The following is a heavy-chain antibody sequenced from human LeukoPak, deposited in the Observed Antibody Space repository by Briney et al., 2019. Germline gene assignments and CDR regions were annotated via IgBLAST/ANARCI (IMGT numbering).Heavy chain of an antibody. CDR1: GGSISSYY. Sequence: SETLSLTCTVSGGSISSYYWSWIRQPPGKGLEWIGYIYYSGSTNYNPSLKSRVTISVDTSKNQFSLKLSSVTAADTAVYYCARDWHGPTEYCSGEYCYYMDFWGKGTTVTVSS. CDR3: ARDWHGPTEYCSGEYCYYMDF. V-gene: IGHV4-59*01. CDR2: IYYSGST. D-gene: IGHD2-15*01. J-gene: IGHJ6*03.